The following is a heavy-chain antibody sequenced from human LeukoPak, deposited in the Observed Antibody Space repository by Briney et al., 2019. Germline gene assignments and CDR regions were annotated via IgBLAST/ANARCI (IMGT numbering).Heavy chain of an antibody. V-gene: IGHV3-23*01. CDR3: AEGTVTLAGDDAFDV. CDR2: ISGSGART. J-gene: IGHJ3*01. D-gene: IGHD6-19*01. CDR1: GFTFSNYA. Sequence: GGSLRLSCTASGFTFSNYAMNWVRQAPGKGLEWVSGISGSGARTYFAVSVKGRFTISRDNSRNTQYLQMNILRAEDTAVYYCAEGTVTLAGDDAFDVWGQGTMVTVSS.